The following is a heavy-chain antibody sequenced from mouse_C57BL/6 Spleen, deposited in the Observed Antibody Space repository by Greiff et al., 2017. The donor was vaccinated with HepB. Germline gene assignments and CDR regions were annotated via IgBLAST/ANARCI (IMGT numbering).Heavy chain of an antibody. V-gene: IGHV1-52*01. J-gene: IGHJ2*01. CDR1: GYTVTSYW. CDR2: IDPSDSET. Sequence: KESCKASGYTVTSYWMHWVKQRPIQGLEWIGNIDPSDSETHYNQKFKDKATLTVDKSSSTAYMQLSSLTSEDSAVYYCARRTDGGYYFDYWGQGTTLTVSS. CDR3: ARRTDGGYYFDY. D-gene: IGHD1-1*02.